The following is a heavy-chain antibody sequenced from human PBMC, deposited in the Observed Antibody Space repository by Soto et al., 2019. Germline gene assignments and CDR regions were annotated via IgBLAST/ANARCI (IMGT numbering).Heavy chain of an antibody. CDR3: ARDGCSGGSCYAAYYYYYMDV. D-gene: IGHD2-15*01. CDR1: GFTFSFYS. Sequence: EVQLVESGGGLVKPGGSLGLSCAASGFTFSFYSMNWVRQAPGKGLEWVSSISSSSTYIYYADSVKGRFTISRDNAKNSLYRQMNRLRDEDTAVYYCARDGCSGGSCYAAYYYYYMDVWGKGTTVAVSS. J-gene: IGHJ6*03. V-gene: IGHV3-21*01. CDR2: ISSSSTYI.